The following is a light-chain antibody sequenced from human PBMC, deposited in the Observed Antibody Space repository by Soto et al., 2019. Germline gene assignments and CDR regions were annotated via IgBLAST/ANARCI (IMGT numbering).Light chain of an antibody. V-gene: IGLV2-23*01. Sequence: QSVLTQPASVSGSPGQSITISCTGTSSDVGASNVVSWYQQHPGTAPKVIIFEATKRPSGVSNRFSGSKSGSSASLTISGLQAEDEADYYCCSYAGSSTYVFGSGTKLTVL. CDR1: SSDVGASNV. CDR3: CSYAGSSTYV. J-gene: IGLJ1*01. CDR2: EAT.